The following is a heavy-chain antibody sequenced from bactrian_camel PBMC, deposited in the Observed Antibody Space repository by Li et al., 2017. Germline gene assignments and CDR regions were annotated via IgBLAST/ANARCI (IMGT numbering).Heavy chain of an antibody. CDR3: ATDKVAGGKWYTRADFGY. J-gene: IGHJ6*01. Sequence: HVQLVESGGGLVQPGGSLRLSCAASGFAVSTTVMAWVRQAPGKGLEWVSSIHSDGSNTHYADSVKSRFTSSRDDGKSTVYLQMNSLKSEDTAMYYCATDKVAGGKWYTRADFGYWGQGTQVTVS. V-gene: IGHV3S7*01. D-gene: IGHD6*01. CDR2: IHSDGSNT. CDR1: GFAVSTTV.